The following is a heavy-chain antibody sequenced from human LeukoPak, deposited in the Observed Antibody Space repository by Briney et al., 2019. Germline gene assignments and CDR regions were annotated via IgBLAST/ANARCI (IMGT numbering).Heavy chain of an antibody. CDR2: INANSGGT. D-gene: IGHD3-10*01. CDR3: ARVSGSTSWYWVDP. J-gene: IGHJ5*01. CDR1: GYTFTGYY. Sequence: ASVKVSCKASGYTFTGYYLHWVRQAPGQGLEWMGWINANSGGTKYAQKFQGRVTMTRETSINTAYMELNRLRSDDTAVYYCARVSGSTSWYWVDPWGQGTLVTVSS. V-gene: IGHV1-2*02.